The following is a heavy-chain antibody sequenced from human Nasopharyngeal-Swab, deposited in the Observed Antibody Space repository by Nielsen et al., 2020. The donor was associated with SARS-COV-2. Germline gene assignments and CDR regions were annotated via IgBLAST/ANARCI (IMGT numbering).Heavy chain of an antibody. J-gene: IGHJ6*03. D-gene: IGHD6-6*01. V-gene: IGHV1-3*01. CDR2: INAGNGNT. CDR1: GYTFTSYA. Sequence: ASVQVSCKASGYTFTSYAMHWVRQAPGQRLEWMGWINAGNGNTKYSQKFQGRVTITRDTSASTAYMELSSLRSEDTAVYYCARGGRYSSSSRIYYYMDVWGKGTTVTVSS. CDR3: ARGGRYSSSSRIYYYMDV.